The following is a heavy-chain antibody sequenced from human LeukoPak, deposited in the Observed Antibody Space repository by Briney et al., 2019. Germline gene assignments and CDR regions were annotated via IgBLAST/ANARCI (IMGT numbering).Heavy chain of an antibody. CDR1: GFTFSVAW. J-gene: IGHJ4*02. V-gene: IGHV3-15*01. D-gene: IGHD1-26*01. CDR3: TTDLDWGIVGANDF. Sequence: GGSLRLSCAASGFTFSVAWMSWVRQAPGKGREWFGRIKSKTDGGTTDNAAPVKGRFTMSRDDSKNTVYLQMNSLKTEDTAVYQCTTDLDWGIVGANDFWGQGILVTVSS. CDR2: IKSKTDGGTT.